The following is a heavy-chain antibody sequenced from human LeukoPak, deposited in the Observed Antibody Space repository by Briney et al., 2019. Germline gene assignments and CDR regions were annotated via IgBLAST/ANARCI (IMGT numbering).Heavy chain of an antibody. V-gene: IGHV1-69*05. Sequence: SVKVSCKASGGSFSSYAISWVRQAPGQGLEWMGRIIPIFGTANYAQKFQGRVTITTDESTSTAYMELSSLRSEDTAVYYCARVGIDYYDSSGYGVDPWGQGALVTVSS. CDR1: GGSFSSYA. D-gene: IGHD3-22*01. J-gene: IGHJ5*02. CDR2: IIPIFGTA. CDR3: ARVGIDYYDSSGYGVDP.